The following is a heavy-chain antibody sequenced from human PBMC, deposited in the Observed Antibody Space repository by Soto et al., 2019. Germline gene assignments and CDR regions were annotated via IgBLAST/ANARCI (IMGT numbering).Heavy chain of an antibody. CDR1: GFIFSSYS. J-gene: IGHJ6*02. CDR3: ARDRGYSGYDSPRYYYGMDV. Sequence: GGSLRLSCAASGFIFSSYSMNWVRQAPGKGLEWVSSISSSSSYIYYADSVKGRFTISRDNAKNSLNLQMNSLRAEDTAVYYCARDRGYSGYDSPRYYYGMDVWGQGTTVTVSS. V-gene: IGHV3-21*01. CDR2: ISSSSSYI. D-gene: IGHD5-12*01.